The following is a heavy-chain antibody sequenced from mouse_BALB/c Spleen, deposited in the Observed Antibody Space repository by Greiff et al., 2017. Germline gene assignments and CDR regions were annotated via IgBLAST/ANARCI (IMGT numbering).Heavy chain of an antibody. CDR1: GFTFSSYA. CDR3: ARGRHYYGYGAMDY. J-gene: IGHJ4*01. V-gene: IGHV5-6-5*01. D-gene: IGHD1-2*01. CDR2: ISSGGST. Sequence: EVQLVESGGGLVKPGGSLKLSCAASGFTFSSYAMSWVRQTPEKRLEWVASISSGGSTYYPDSVKGRFTISRDNARNILYLQMSSLRSEDTAMYYCARGRHYYGYGAMDYWGQGTSVTVSS.